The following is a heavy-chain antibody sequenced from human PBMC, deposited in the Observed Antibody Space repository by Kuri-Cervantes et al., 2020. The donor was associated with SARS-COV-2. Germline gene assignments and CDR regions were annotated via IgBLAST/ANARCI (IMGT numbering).Heavy chain of an antibody. CDR1: GFNYLNYA. CDR3: ARDLGLVHPFDI. V-gene: IGHV3-30-3*01. D-gene: IGHD3/OR15-3a*01. CDR2: VSYNGTNK. J-gene: IGHJ3*02. Sequence: GGSLRLSCTASGFNYLNYAMHWVRQAPGTGLEWVAVVSYNGTNKYYADSVKGRFTISRDNSKNTLYLQMNSLRAEDTAVYYCARDLGLVHPFDIWGQGTMVTVSS.